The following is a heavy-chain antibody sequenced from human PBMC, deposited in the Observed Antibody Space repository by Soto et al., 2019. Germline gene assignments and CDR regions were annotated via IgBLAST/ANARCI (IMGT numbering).Heavy chain of an antibody. CDR2: MNPNSGNT. V-gene: IGHV1-8*01. J-gene: IGHJ6*02. CDR3: ARAPVQLPLYYGMDV. D-gene: IGHD2-2*01. Sequence: ASVKVSCKASGYTFTSYDINWVRQATGQGLEWMGWMNPNSGNTGYAQKFQGRVTMTRNTSISTAYMELSSLRSEDTAVYYCARAPVQLPLYYGMDVWGQGTTVTVYS. CDR1: GYTFTSYD.